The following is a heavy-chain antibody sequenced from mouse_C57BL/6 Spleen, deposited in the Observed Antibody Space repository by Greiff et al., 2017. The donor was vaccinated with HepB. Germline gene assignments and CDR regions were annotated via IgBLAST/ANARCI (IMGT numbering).Heavy chain of an antibody. CDR3: ARTGTDFFDY. V-gene: IGHV1-66*01. CDR1: GYSFTSYY. J-gene: IGHJ2*01. Sequence: VQLQQSGPELVKPGASVKISCKASGYSFTSYYIHWVKQRPGQGLEWIGWIYPGSGNTKYNEKFKGKATLTADTSSSTAYMQLSSLTSEDSAVYYCARTGTDFFDYWGQGTTLTVSS. D-gene: IGHD4-1*01. CDR2: IYPGSGNT.